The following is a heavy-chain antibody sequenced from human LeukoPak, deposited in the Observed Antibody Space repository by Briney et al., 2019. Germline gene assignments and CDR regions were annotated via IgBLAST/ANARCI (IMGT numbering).Heavy chain of an antibody. J-gene: IGHJ3*02. CDR3: ASFSSHPARGNDAFDI. CDR2: IYYSGST. CDR1: GGSISSGDYY. V-gene: IGHV4-30-4*01. D-gene: IGHD2-2*01. Sequence: PSQTLSLTCTVSGGSISSGDYYWSWIRQPPGKGLEWTGYIYYSGSTYYNPSLKSRVTISVDTSKNQFSLKLSSVTAADTAVYYCASFSSHPARGNDAFDIWGQGTMVTVSS.